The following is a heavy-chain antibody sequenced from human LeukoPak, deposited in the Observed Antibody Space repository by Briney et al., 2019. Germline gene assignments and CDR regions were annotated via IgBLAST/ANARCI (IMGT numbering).Heavy chain of an antibody. J-gene: IGHJ5*02. V-gene: IGHV1-18*01. D-gene: IGHD3-22*01. CDR2: ISAYNGNT. CDR3: AGGGYYDSSGWFDP. CDR1: GYTFTSYG. Sequence: ASVKVSCKASGYTFTSYGISWVQQAPGQGLEWMGWISAYNGNTNYAQKLQGRVTMTTDTSTSTAYMELRSLRSDDTAVYYCAGGGYYDSSGWFDPWGQGTLVTVSS.